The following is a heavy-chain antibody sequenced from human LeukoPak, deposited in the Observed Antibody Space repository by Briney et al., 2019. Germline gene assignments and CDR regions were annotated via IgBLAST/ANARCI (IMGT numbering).Heavy chain of an antibody. J-gene: IGHJ4*02. D-gene: IGHD6-19*01. CDR2: IYYSGST. V-gene: IGHV4-59*08. Sequence: PSETLSLTCTVSGGSISSYYWSWIRQPPGKGLEWIGYIYYSGSTNYNPSLKSRVTISVDASKNQFSLKLSSVTAADTAVYYCARHEYSSGWYGEYYFDYWGQGTLVTVSS. CDR3: ARHEYSSGWYGEYYFDY. CDR1: GGSISSYY.